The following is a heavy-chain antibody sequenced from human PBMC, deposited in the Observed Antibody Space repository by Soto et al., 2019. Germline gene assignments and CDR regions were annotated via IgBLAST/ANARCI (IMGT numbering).Heavy chain of an antibody. D-gene: IGHD3-22*01. CDR1: GFTFSSYS. J-gene: IGHJ4*02. V-gene: IGHV3-21*01. Sequence: GGSLRPSCAASGFTFSSYSMNWVRQAPGKGLEWVSSISSSSSYIYYADSVKGRFTISRDNAKNSLYLQMNSLRAEDTAVYYCARGDRGGYYYDSSGTANFDYWGQGTLVTVSS. CDR3: ARGDRGGYYYDSSGTANFDY. CDR2: ISSSSSYI.